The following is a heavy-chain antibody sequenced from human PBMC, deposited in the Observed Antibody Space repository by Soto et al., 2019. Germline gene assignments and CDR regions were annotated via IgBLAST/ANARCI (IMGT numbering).Heavy chain of an antibody. D-gene: IGHD2-15*01. Sequence: ASVKVSCKASGYTFTSYDINWVRQATGQGHEWMGWMNPNSGNTGYAQKFQGRVTMTRNTSISTAYMELSSLRSEDTAVYHCARGGAGYCSGGSCYSTFDYWGQGTLVTVSS. CDR3: ARGGAGYCSGGSCYSTFDY. CDR1: GYTFTSYD. J-gene: IGHJ4*02. CDR2: MNPNSGNT. V-gene: IGHV1-8*01.